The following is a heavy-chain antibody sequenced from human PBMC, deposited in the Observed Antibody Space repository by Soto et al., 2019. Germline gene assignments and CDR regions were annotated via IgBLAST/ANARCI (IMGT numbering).Heavy chain of an antibody. V-gene: IGHV4-34*09. J-gene: IGHJ4*02. Sequence: KPSETLSLTCAVYGGSFSGYYWSWIRQPPQKGLEWIGQINHSGSTNYNPSLKSRVTVSVDTSKNQFSLKLSSVTAADTAVYYCAREYYYDSSGFDYWGQGTLVTSPQ. CDR2: INHSGST. D-gene: IGHD3-22*01. CDR1: GGSFSGYY. CDR3: AREYYYDSSGFDY.